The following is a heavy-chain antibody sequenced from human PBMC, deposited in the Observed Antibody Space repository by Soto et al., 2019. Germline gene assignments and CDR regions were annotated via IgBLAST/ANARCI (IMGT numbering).Heavy chain of an antibody. CDR1: GGSISSGGYY. CDR2: IYYSGST. Sequence: SGTLSLTCTVSGGSISSGGYYWSWIRQHPGKGLEWIGYIYYSGSTYYNPSLKSRVTISVDTSKNQFSLKLSSVTAADTAVYYCARDRGYSGYQRPRNGMDVWGQGTTVTVSS. D-gene: IGHD5-12*01. V-gene: IGHV4-31*03. J-gene: IGHJ6*02. CDR3: ARDRGYSGYQRPRNGMDV.